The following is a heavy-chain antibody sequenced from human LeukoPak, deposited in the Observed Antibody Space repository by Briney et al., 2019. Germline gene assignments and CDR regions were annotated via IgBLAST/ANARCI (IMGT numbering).Heavy chain of an antibody. CDR2: IIPIFGTA. D-gene: IGHD3-10*01. CDR3: ARDRLIGSGSYYSY. J-gene: IGHJ4*02. Sequence: ASVKVSCKASGGTFSSYAISWVRQAPGQGLEWMGGIIPIFGTANYAQKFQGRVTITADESTSTAYMELSSLRSEDTAVYYCARDRLIGSGSYYSYWGQGTLVTVSS. CDR1: GGTFSSYA. V-gene: IGHV1-69*01.